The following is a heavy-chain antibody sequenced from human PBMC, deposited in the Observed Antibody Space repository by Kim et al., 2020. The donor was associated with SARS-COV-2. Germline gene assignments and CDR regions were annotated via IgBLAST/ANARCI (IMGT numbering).Heavy chain of an antibody. J-gene: IGHJ4*02. CDR1: GFTFSSYG. Sequence: GGSLRLSCAASGFTFSSYGVHWVRQAPGKGLEWVAVISYDGSATYYADSVKGRFTISRDNSRNTLYLQLNSLRAEDTAVYYCARAKTLISRVTDPQFDYWGQGSLVTVSS. V-gene: IGHV3-30*03. CDR3: ARAKTLISRVTDPQFDY. D-gene: IGHD2-21*02. CDR2: ISYDGSAT.